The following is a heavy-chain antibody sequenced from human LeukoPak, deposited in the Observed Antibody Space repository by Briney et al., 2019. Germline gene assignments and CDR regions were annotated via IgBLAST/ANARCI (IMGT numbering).Heavy chain of an antibody. Sequence: ASVKVSCKASGYSFTDYYIHWVRQAPGQGLEWMGWINPNNGVTDSAQKFRGWVTMTRDTSISTVYMEMSRLRSDDTALYYCARGSGWYYYGMDFWGQGTSVTVSS. J-gene: IGHJ6*02. CDR3: ARGSGWYYYGMDF. V-gene: IGHV1-2*04. CDR2: INPNNGVT. D-gene: IGHD6-19*01. CDR1: GYSFTDYY.